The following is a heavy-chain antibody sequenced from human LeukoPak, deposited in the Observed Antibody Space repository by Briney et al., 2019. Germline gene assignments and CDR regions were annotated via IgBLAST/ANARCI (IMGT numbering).Heavy chain of an antibody. V-gene: IGHV3-21*01. CDR2: ISSSSSYI. D-gene: IGHD3-22*01. J-gene: IGHJ3*02. CDR3: ARAPYDSTGYETPLAFDI. CDR1: GFTFSTYT. Sequence: GGSLRLSCAASGFTFSTYTMNWVSQAPGKGLEWVSTISSSSSYIYYGDSVKGRFTISRDNAKNSLYLQMNSLRAEDTAVYYRARAPYDSTGYETPLAFDIWGQGTMVTASS.